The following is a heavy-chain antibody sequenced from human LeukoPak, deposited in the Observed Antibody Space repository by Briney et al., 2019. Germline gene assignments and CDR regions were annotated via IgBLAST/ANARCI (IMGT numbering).Heavy chain of an antibody. J-gene: IGHJ4*02. CDR3: ARSFYSEYTRNDY. Sequence: GASVKVSCKASGYTFTGYYMHWVRQAPGQGLEWMGWISAYNGNTNYAQKLQGRVTMTTDTSTSTAYMELRSLRSDDTAVYYCARSFYSEYTRNDYWGQGTLVTVSS. CDR1: GYTFTGYY. D-gene: IGHD5-18*01. CDR2: ISAYNGNT. V-gene: IGHV1-18*04.